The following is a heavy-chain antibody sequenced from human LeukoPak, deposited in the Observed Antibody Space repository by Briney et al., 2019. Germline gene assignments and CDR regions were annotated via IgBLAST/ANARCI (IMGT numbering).Heavy chain of an antibody. Sequence: GGSLRLSCAASGFTFSNAWMSWVRQAPGKGLEWGGRIKSKTDGGTTDYAAPVKGRFTLSRDDSKNTLYLQMNSLRAEDTAVYYCARDLMVRGPYFGYYYYMDVWGKGTTVTISS. CDR1: GFTFSNAW. V-gene: IGHV3-15*01. CDR3: ARDLMVRGPYFGYYYYMDV. J-gene: IGHJ6*03. D-gene: IGHD3-10*01. CDR2: IKSKTDGGTT.